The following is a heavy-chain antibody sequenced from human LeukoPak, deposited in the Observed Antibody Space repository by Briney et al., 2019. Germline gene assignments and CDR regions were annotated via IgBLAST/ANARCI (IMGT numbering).Heavy chain of an antibody. V-gene: IGHV3-30-3*01. Sequence: GRSLRLSCAASGFTFSSYAMHWVRQAPGKGLEWVAVISYDGSNKYYADSVKGRFTISRDNSKNTLYLQMNSLRAEDTAVYYCAKVEETYYDFWSGNSFDYWGQGTLVTVSS. CDR3: AKVEETYYDFWSGNSFDY. D-gene: IGHD3-3*01. CDR2: ISYDGSNK. J-gene: IGHJ4*02. CDR1: GFTFSSYA.